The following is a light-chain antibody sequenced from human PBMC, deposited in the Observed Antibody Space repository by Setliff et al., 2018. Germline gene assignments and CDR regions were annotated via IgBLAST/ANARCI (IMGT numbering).Light chain of an antibody. Sequence: QSALTQPPSASGTPGQRVTISCSGSSSNIGSNTVNWYQKFPGTAPKLLIYRNNQRPSGVPDRFSGSKSATSASLAISGLQAEDEADYYCAAWDDSLNGRYVFGTGTKVTV. J-gene: IGLJ1*01. V-gene: IGLV1-44*01. CDR2: RNN. CDR3: AAWDDSLNGRYV. CDR1: SSNIGSNT.